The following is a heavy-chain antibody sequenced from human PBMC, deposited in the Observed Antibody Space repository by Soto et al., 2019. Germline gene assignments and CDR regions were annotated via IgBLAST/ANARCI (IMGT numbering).Heavy chain of an antibody. Sequence: QVQLVQSGAEVKKPGASVKVSCKASGYTFTSYAMHWVRQAPGQRLEWMGWINAGNGNTKYSQKFQGRVTITRDTSASTAYMELSSLRSEDTAVYYCARDSGIAAAGPLGDYYYGMDVW. CDR2: INAGNGNT. J-gene: IGHJ6*01. CDR3: ARDSGIAAAGPLGDYYYGMDV. D-gene: IGHD6-13*01. CDR1: GYTFTSYA. V-gene: IGHV1-3*01.